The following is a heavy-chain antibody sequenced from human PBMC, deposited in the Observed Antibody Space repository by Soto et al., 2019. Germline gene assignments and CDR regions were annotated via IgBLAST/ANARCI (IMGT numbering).Heavy chain of an antibody. CDR2: LNPNSGDT. V-gene: IGHV1-8*01. D-gene: IGHD6-19*01. CDR1: GYTFSSYD. Sequence: QVQLVQSGAEVKKPGASVKVSCKASGYTFSSYDINWVRQATGQGLEWMGWLNPNSGDTGYAQKFQGRVTLTRNTSINTAYIELSSLTSDATAVYYCATSSGGWYLYWGQGTLVTVSS. CDR3: ATSSGGWYLY. J-gene: IGHJ4*02.